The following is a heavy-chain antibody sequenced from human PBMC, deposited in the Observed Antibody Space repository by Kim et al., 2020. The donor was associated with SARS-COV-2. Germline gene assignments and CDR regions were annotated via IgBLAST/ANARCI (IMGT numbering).Heavy chain of an antibody. V-gene: IGHV3-30*07. J-gene: IGHJ6*02. D-gene: IGHD2-15*01. CDR3: AREWGDIVVVVAATPEGMDV. Sequence: FTISRDNSKNTLYLKMNSLRAEDTAVYYCAREWGDIVVVVAATPEGMDVWGQGTTVTVSS.